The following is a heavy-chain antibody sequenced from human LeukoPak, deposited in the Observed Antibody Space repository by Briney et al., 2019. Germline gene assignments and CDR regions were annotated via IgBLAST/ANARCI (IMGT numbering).Heavy chain of an antibody. D-gene: IGHD5-12*01. V-gene: IGHV1-18*01. CDR1: GYTFTSYA. Sequence: ASVKVSCKASGYTFTSYAMNWVRQAPGQGLEWMGWISAYNGNTNYAQKLQGRVTMTTDISTSTAYMELRSLRSDDTAVYYCAREAVATGAFDIWGQGAMVTVSS. CDR3: AREAVATGAFDI. J-gene: IGHJ3*02. CDR2: ISAYNGNT.